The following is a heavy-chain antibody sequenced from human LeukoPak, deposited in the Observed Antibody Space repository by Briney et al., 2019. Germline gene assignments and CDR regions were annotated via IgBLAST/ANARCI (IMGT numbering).Heavy chain of an antibody. Sequence: PSQTLSLTCAVSGGSISSGGYSWSWIRQPPGKGLEWLGYIYHSGSTYYNPSLKSRVTISVDRSKNQFSLKLSSVTAADTAVYYCAREGDYGSGSYYLDYWGQGTLVTVSS. V-gene: IGHV4-30-2*01. D-gene: IGHD3-10*01. J-gene: IGHJ4*02. CDR3: AREGDYGSGSYYLDY. CDR2: IYHSGST. CDR1: GGSISSGGYS.